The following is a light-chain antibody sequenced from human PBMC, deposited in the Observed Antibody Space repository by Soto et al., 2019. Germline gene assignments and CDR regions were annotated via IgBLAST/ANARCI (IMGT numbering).Light chain of an antibody. CDR3: SSYTSTGTLV. CDR1: SSDVGGYNY. V-gene: IGLV2-14*01. Sequence: QSALTQPASVSGSPGQSITISCTGTSSDVGGYNYVSWYQQHPGKAPKLMIFEVSDRHSGVSNRFSGSKSGNTASLTISGLQAEDEADYYCSSYTSTGTLVFGGGTKLTVL. J-gene: IGLJ3*02. CDR2: EVS.